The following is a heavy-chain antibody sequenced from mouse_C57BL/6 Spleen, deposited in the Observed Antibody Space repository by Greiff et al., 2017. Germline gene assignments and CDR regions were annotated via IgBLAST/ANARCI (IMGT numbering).Heavy chain of an antibody. CDR2: ISYDGSN. CDR1: GYSITSCYY. D-gene: IGHD2-4*01. J-gene: IGHJ3*01. V-gene: IGHV3-6*01. CDR3: ARSSYDYDDGAGFAY. Sequence: DVKLVESGPGLVKPSQSLSLTCSVTGYSITSCYYWNWIRQFPGNKLEWRGYISYDGSNNYNPSLKNRITITRDTSKNQFFLKLNSVTTEDTATYYCARSSYDYDDGAGFAYWGQGILVTVSA.